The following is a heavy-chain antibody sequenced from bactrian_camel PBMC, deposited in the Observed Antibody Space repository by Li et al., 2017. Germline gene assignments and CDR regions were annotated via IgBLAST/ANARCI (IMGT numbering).Heavy chain of an antibody. J-gene: IGHJ4*01. Sequence: QVQLVESGGGSVQAGGSLRLACAASGYTASVNCVGWFRQAPGKEREGVAAIYIGDGKTDYADSTFYSDSAEGRFTISQDSARNTVYLQMNNLQPEDTATYYCAEGRGSRGEHCYSLNYWGQGTQVTVS. CDR1: GYTASVNC. CDR3: AEGRGSRGEHCYSLNY. V-gene: IGHV3S1*01. CDR2: IYIGDGKTDYADST. D-gene: IGHD6*01.